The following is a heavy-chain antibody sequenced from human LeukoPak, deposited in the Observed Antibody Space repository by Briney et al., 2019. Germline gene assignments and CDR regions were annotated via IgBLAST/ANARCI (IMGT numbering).Heavy chain of an antibody. CDR3: ARAITGTTYAFNI. CDR1: GGSITSYY. CDR2: IYYSGST. Sequence: SETLSLTCTVSGGSITSYYWNWIRQPPGKGLEWIGYIYYSGSTNYNPSLKSRVTISVDTSKNQFSLKLSSVTAADTAVNYCARAITGTTYAFNIWGQGTMVTVSS. J-gene: IGHJ3*02. D-gene: IGHD1-20*01. V-gene: IGHV4-59*01.